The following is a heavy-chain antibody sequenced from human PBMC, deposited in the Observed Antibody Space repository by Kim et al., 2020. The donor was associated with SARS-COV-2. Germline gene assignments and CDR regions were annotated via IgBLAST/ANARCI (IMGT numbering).Heavy chain of an antibody. CDR2: IYYSGST. CDR1: GGSISSSSYY. J-gene: IGHJ5*02. Sequence: SETLSLTCTVSGGSISSSSYYWGWIRQPPGKGLEWIGSIYYSGSTYYNPSLKSRVTISVDTSKNQFSLKLSSVTAADTAVYYCARQGYFDRVDRSGCWFDPWGQGTLVTVSS. CDR3: ARQGYFDRVDRSGCWFDP. V-gene: IGHV4-39*01. D-gene: IGHD3-9*01.